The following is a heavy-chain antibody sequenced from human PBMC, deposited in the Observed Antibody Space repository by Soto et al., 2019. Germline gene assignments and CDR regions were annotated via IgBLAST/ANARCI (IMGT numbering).Heavy chain of an antibody. CDR3: AKGGRQWLVTSDFNY. Sequence: VQLVESGGGVVQPGRSLRLSCAASGFTFSDYAMHWVRQAPGKGLEWVAVVSHDGRNTHYADSVKGRFTISRDSSKNTVSLEMTSLGAGDTAVYYCAKGGRQWLVTSDFNYWCQGALVTVSS. D-gene: IGHD6-19*01. CDR2: VSHDGRNT. J-gene: IGHJ4*02. V-gene: IGHV3-30*18. CDR1: GFTFSDYA.